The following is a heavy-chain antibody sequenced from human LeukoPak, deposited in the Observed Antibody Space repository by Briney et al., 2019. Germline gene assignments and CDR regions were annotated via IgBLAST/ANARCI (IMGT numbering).Heavy chain of an antibody. CDR3: ARDFPSYYYDSSGYYDAFDI. Sequence: PGGSLRLSCAASGFTFSDYYMSWIRQAPGKGLEWVSYISSSGSTIYYADSVKGRFTISRDNAKHSLYLQMNSLRAEDTAVYYCARDFPSYYYDSSGYYDAFDIWGQGTMVTVSS. J-gene: IGHJ3*02. CDR2: ISSSGSTI. D-gene: IGHD3-22*01. CDR1: GFTFSDYY. V-gene: IGHV3-11*04.